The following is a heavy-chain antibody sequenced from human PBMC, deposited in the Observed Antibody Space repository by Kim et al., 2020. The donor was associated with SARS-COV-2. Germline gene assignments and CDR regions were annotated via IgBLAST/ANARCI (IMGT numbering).Heavy chain of an antibody. J-gene: IGHJ6*02. Sequence: GGSLRLSCAASGFTFSSYGMHWVRQAPGKGLEWVAVISYDGSNKYYADSVKGRFSISRDNAKNKLYLQMNSLRAEYTAVYYCAKDSHPMVRGVILFYGMGVWRRGTAVTVFS. CDR1: GFTFSSYG. CDR3: AKDSHPMVRGVILFYGMGV. CDR2: ISYDGSNK. V-gene: IGHV3-30*18. D-gene: IGHD3-10*01.